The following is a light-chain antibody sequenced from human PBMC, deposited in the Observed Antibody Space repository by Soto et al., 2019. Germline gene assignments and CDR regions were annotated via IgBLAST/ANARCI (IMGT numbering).Light chain of an antibody. CDR3: SSYTSSSTLGYV. J-gene: IGLJ1*01. V-gene: IGLV2-14*01. CDR2: DVS. Sequence: QSVLTQPASVSGSPGQSITISCTGTSSDVGGYNYVSWYQQHPGKAPKLMIYDVSNRPSGVSNRFSGFKSGNTASLTISGLQAEDEADYYCSSYTSSSTLGYVFGTGTKLTVL. CDR1: SSDVGGYNY.